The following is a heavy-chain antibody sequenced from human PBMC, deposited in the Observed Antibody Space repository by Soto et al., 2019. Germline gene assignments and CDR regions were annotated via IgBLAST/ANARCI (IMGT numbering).Heavy chain of an antibody. D-gene: IGHD4-17*01. CDR3: ARQGGYGDYYYYYYMDV. CDR1: GYSFTSYW. V-gene: IGHV5-51*01. J-gene: IGHJ6*03. CDR2: IYPGDSDI. Sequence: GESLKISCKGSGYSFTSYWIGWVRQMPGKGLEWMGIIYPGDSDIRYSPSFQGQVTISADKSISTVYLQWSSLKASDTAMYYCARQGGYGDYYYYYYMDVWGKGTTVTVS.